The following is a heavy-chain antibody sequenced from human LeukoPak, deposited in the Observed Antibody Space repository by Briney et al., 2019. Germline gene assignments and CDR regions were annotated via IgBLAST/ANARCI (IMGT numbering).Heavy chain of an antibody. J-gene: IGHJ4*02. CDR2: IIPILGIA. Sequence: GASLKVSCKASGGTFTSNAVSWVRQAPGQGLEWLGRIIPILGIANYAQKFQGRVTITADKSTSTVYMELSSLGSEDTAVYYCARGGTGQYYDTSGYFYYWGQGTLVTVSS. CDR3: ARGGTGQYYDTSGYFYY. V-gene: IGHV1-69*04. D-gene: IGHD3-22*01. CDR1: GGTFTSNA.